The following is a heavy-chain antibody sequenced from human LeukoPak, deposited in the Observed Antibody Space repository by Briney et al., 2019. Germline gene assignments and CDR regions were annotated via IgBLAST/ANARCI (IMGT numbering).Heavy chain of an antibody. CDR2: ISGDGSTI. Sequence: GGSLRLSCAASGFTFSDYYMSWIRQAPGKGLEWVSYISGDGSTIYYADSVKGRFTISRDNAKNSLYPQMNSLRAEDTAVYYCAKQADGYNLYYFDYWGQGTLVTVSS. V-gene: IGHV3-11*01. CDR3: AKQADGYNLYYFDY. J-gene: IGHJ4*02. D-gene: IGHD5-24*01. CDR1: GFTFSDYY.